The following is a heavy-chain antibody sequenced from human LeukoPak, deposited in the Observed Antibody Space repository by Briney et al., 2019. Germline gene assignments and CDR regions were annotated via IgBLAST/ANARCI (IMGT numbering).Heavy chain of an antibody. J-gene: IGHJ4*02. V-gene: IGHV3-21*01. D-gene: IGHD5-24*01. CDR2: ISSSSSYI. Sequence: PGGSLRLSCAASGFTFSSYSMNWVRQAPGKGLEWVSSISSSSSYIYYADSVKGRFTISRDNAKNSLYLQMNSLRAEDTAVYYCARVQGGRDGYNYAYYFDYWGQGTLVTVSS. CDR3: ARVQGGRDGYNYAYYFDY. CDR1: GFTFSSYS.